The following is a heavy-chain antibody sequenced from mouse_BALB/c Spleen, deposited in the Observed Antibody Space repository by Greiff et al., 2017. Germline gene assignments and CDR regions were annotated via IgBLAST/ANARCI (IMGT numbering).Heavy chain of an antibody. Sequence: EVMLVESGGGLVQPGGSLKLSCAASGFTFSSYTMSWVRQTPEKRLEWVAYISNGGGSTYYPDTVKGRFTISRDNAKNTLYLQMSSLKSEDTAMYYCARRGSDYYGSSYFDYWGQGTTLTVSS. D-gene: IGHD1-1*01. J-gene: IGHJ2*01. CDR3: ARRGSDYYGSSYFDY. CDR1: GFTFSSYT. CDR2: ISNGGGST. V-gene: IGHV5-12-2*01.